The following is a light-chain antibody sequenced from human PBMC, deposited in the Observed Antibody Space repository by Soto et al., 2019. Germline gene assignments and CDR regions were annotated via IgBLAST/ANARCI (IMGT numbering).Light chain of an antibody. CDR2: KAS. Sequence: DIQMTQSPSTLSASIGDRVTITCRTSQSVDSWLAWYQQKPGKAPKLLIYKASSLQTGVPSRFSGSGSGTEFTLTISSLQSEDFAVYYCQQYNNWPPWTFGQGTKVEIK. CDR1: QSVDSW. J-gene: IGKJ1*01. CDR3: QQYNNWPPWT. V-gene: IGKV1-5*03.